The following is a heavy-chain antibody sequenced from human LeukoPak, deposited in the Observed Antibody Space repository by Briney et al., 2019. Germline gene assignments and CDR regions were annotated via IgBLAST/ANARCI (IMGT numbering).Heavy chain of an antibody. D-gene: IGHD6-13*01. J-gene: IGHJ6*02. CDR3: ARERSGMIAAVGPDYYYYYGMDV. V-gene: IGHV7-4-1*02. Sequence: ASVKVSCKASGYTFTSYAMNWVRQAPGQGLEWMGWINTNTGNPTYAQGFTGRFVFSLDTSVGTAYLQISSLKAEDTAVYYCARERSGMIAAVGPDYYYYYGMDVWGQGTTVIVSS. CDR1: GYTFTSYA. CDR2: INTNTGNP.